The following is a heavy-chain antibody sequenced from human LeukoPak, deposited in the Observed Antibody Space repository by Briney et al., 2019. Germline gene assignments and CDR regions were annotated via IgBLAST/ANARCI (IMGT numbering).Heavy chain of an antibody. Sequence: ASVKVSCKASGYTFTSYGISWVRQAPEQGLEWMGWISAYNGNTNYAQKLQGRVTMTTDTSTSTAYMELRSLRSDDTAVYYCARGPLGGYDSSGYYFGHYWGQGTLVTVSS. CDR2: ISAYNGNT. D-gene: IGHD3-22*01. CDR3: ARGPLGGYDSSGYYFGHY. J-gene: IGHJ4*02. V-gene: IGHV1-18*01. CDR1: GYTFTSYG.